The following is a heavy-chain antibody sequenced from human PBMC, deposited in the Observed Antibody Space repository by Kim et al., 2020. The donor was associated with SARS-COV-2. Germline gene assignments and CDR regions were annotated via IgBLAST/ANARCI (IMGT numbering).Heavy chain of an antibody. CDR1: GGTFSSYA. Sequence: SVKVSCQASGGTFSSYAISWVRQAPGQGLEWMGGIIPIFGTANYAQKFQGRVTITADESTSTAYMELSSLRSEDTAVYYCARGIAARRNAFDIWGQGTMVTVSS. V-gene: IGHV1-69*13. CDR2: IIPIFGTA. CDR3: ARGIAARRNAFDI. D-gene: IGHD6-6*01. J-gene: IGHJ3*02.